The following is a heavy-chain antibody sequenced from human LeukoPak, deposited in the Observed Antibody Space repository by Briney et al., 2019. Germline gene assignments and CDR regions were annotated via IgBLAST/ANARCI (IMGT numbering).Heavy chain of an antibody. CDR2: ISVHNGDT. CDR1: GYTFTTYG. J-gene: IGHJ4*02. CDR3: ARVKARSGSYSLDY. Sequence: ASVKVSCKASGYTFTTYGISWVRQAPGQGLEWMGWISVHNGDTNYAQRLRGRVTMTTDTSTRTAYLELRSLRSDDTGVYYCARVKARSGSYSLDYWGRGALVTVSS. D-gene: IGHD1-26*01. V-gene: IGHV1-18*01.